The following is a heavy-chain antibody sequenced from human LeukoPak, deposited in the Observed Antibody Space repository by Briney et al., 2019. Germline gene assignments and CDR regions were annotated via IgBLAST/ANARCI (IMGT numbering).Heavy chain of an antibody. CDR3: ARAPGGGLKGDCFDY. D-gene: IGHD3-16*01. CDR1: GFTFSSYG. Sequence: GRSLRLSCAASGFTFSSYGMHWVRQAPGKGLEWMAVIWYDGSNKYYADSVKGRFTISRDNSKNTLYLQMNSLRAEDTAVYYCARAPGGGLKGDCFDYWGQGTLVTVSS. CDR2: IWYDGSNK. J-gene: IGHJ4*02. V-gene: IGHV3-33*01.